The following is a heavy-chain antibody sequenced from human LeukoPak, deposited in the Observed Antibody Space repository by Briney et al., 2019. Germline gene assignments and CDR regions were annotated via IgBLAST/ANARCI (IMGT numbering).Heavy chain of an antibody. CDR1: GFTFSSYG. Sequence: GGSLRLSCAASGFTFSSYGMSWVRQAPGKGLEWVAFIRYDGSNKYYADSVKGRFTISRDNSKNTLYLQMNSLRAEDTAVYYCAKDSGYDIHNWFDPWGQGTLVTVSS. V-gene: IGHV3-30*02. CDR2: IRYDGSNK. D-gene: IGHD5-12*01. CDR3: AKDSGYDIHNWFDP. J-gene: IGHJ5*02.